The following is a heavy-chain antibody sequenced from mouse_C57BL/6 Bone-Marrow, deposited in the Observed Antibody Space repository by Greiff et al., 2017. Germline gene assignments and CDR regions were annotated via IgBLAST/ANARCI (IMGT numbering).Heavy chain of an antibody. D-gene: IGHD3-2*02. CDR1: GYTFTSYG. V-gene: IGHV1-81*01. CDR2: SYPRSGNT. CDR3: ASGGWSWFAY. Sequence: QVQLQQSGAELARPGASVKLSCKASGYTFTSYGISWVKQRTGQGLEWIGESYPRSGNTYYNEKFKGKATLTADKSSSTAYMELRSLTSEDSAVYFCASGGWSWFAYWGQGTLVTVSA. J-gene: IGHJ3*01.